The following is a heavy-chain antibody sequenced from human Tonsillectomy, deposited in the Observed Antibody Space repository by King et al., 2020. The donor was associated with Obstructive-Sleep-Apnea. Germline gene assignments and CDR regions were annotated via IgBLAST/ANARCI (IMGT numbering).Heavy chain of an antibody. J-gene: IGHJ4*02. V-gene: IGHV3-48*04. CDR2: ISSSSSTI. CDR1: GFTFSSYS. D-gene: IGHD1-26*01. CDR3: ARDWVGATNRDFDY. Sequence: VQLVESGGGLVQPGGSLRLSCAASGFTFSSYSMNWVRQAPGKGLEWVSYISSSSSTIYYADSVKGRFTISRDNAKNSLYLRMNSLRAEDTAVYYCARDWVGATNRDFDYWGQGTLVTVSS.